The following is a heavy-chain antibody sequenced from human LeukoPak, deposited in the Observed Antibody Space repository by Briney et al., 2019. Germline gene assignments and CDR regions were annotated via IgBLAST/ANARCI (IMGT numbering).Heavy chain of an antibody. Sequence: PGRSLRLSCAASGFTFDDHAMHWVRQAPGKGLEWVSGISWNSGRIGSADSVKGRFSISRDNARNSLYLQMNSLRTEDTALYYCARNSGYDYWGQGTLVTVSS. CDR2: ISWNSGRI. J-gene: IGHJ4*02. V-gene: IGHV3-9*01. CDR1: GFTFDDHA. CDR3: ARNSGYDY. D-gene: IGHD5-12*01.